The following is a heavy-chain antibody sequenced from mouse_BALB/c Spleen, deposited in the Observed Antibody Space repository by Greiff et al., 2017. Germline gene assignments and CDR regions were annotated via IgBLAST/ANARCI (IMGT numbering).Heavy chain of an antibody. CDR1: GYTFSSYW. V-gene: IGHV1-9*01. J-gene: IGHJ3*01. CDR2: ILPGSGST. D-gene: IGHD2-4*01. Sequence: VQLQQSGAELMKPGASVKISCKATGYTFSSYWIEWVKQRPGHGLEWIGEILPGSGSTNYNEKFKGKATFTADTSSNTAYMQLSSLTSEDSAVYYCARSPYDYDGLWFAYWGQGTLVTVSA. CDR3: ARSPYDYDGLWFAY.